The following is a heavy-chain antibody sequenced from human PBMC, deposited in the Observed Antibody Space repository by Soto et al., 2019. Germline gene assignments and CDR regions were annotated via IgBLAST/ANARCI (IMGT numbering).Heavy chain of an antibody. V-gene: IGHV4-61*01. D-gene: IGHD1-26*01. CDR3: AGGRRSVGATIYFDY. Sequence: QVQLQESGPGLVKPSETLSLTCTVSGGSVSSGSYYWSWIRQPPGKGLEWIGYIYYSGSTNYNPSLKSRVTISVDTSKNQFSLKLSSVTAADTAVYYCAGGRRSVGATIYFDYWGQGTLVTVSS. CDR2: IYYSGST. J-gene: IGHJ4*02. CDR1: GGSVSSGSYY.